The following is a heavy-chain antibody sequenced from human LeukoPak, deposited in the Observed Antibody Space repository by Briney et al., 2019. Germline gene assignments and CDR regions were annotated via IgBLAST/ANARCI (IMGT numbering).Heavy chain of an antibody. CDR3: ARDHGSGWYFDQ. J-gene: IGHJ4*02. CDR2: IKKDGSEK. Sequence: PGGSLRLSCAASGFSFSTYWMSWVRQAPGKGLEWVANIKKDGSEKYYVDSVKGRFTISRDNAKNSLYLQMNSLSVEDTAVYYCARDHGSGWYFDQWGQGTLVTVSS. D-gene: IGHD6-19*01. CDR1: GFSFSTYW. V-gene: IGHV3-7*04.